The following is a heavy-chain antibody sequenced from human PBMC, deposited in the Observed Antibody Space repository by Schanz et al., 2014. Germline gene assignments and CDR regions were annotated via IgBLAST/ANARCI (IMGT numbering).Heavy chain of an antibody. CDR3: ARLRGGGVIITT. CDR2: MYSSGST. Sequence: QLQLQESGPGLVKASETLSLTCSVSGGSINSGGYRWGWIRQPPGKGLEWIGTMYSSGSTYYNPSLKSGATISEDTSGTRFSWRVFSVTAADTALYYCARLRGGGVIITTWGQGTLVTVSS. V-gene: IGHV4-39*01. D-gene: IGHD3-10*01. CDR1: GGSINSGGYR. J-gene: IGHJ5*02.